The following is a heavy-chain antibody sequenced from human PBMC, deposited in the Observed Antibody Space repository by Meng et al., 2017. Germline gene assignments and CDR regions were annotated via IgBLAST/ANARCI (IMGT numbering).Heavy chain of an antibody. V-gene: IGHV2-5*02. D-gene: IGHD3-10*01. CDR2: IYWGDDK. Sequence: HMILKGAGPTRATPTQTLPLTRTFSVLSLCTSGVGVGWIRQPPGKALEWLALIYWGDDKRYSPSLKSRLTITKDTSHNQVVLTMTNMDPVDTATYYCAHRRDYYGSGNHFDLWGQGTLVTVSS. J-gene: IGHJ4*02. CDR1: VLSLCTSGVG. CDR3: AHRRDYYGSGNHFDL.